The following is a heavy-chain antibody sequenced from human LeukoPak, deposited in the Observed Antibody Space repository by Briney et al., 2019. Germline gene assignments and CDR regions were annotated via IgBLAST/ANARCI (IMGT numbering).Heavy chain of an antibody. D-gene: IGHD6-19*01. CDR3: ARAHISVAGTLGY. Sequence: ASVKVSCKASGYTFTSYAMHWVRQAPGQRLEWMGWINAGNGNTKYSQKFQGRVTITADESTSTAYMELSSLRSEDTAVYYCARAHISVAGTLGYWGQGTLVTVSS. V-gene: IGHV1-3*01. J-gene: IGHJ4*02. CDR2: INAGNGNT. CDR1: GYTFTSYA.